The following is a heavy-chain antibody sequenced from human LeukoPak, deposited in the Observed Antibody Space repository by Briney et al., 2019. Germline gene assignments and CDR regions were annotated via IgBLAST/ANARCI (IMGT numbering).Heavy chain of an antibody. J-gene: IGHJ5*02. CDR3: AKLGHYYDSSGYRWFDP. CDR1: GFTFSSYA. Sequence: GGSLRLSCAASGFTFSSYAMSWVRQAPGKGLEWVSAISGSGGSTYYADSVKGRFTISRDNSKNTLYLQMNSLRAEDTAVYYCAKLGHYYDSSGYRWFDPWGQGTQVTVSS. CDR2: ISGSGGST. D-gene: IGHD3-22*01. V-gene: IGHV3-23*01.